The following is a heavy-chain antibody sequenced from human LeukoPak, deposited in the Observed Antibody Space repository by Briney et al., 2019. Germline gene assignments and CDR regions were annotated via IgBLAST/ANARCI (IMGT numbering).Heavy chain of an antibody. J-gene: IGHJ6*03. CDR3: ANRQYQLLRSASYYYYYMDV. V-gene: IGHV1-69*13. D-gene: IGHD2-2*01. CDR2: IIPIFGTA. Sequence: SVEVSCKASGGTFSSYAISWVRQAPGQGLEWMGGIIPIFGTANYAQKFQGRVTITADESTSTAYMELSSLRSEDTAVYYCANRQYQLLRSASYYYYYMDVWGKGTTVTVSS. CDR1: GGTFSSYA.